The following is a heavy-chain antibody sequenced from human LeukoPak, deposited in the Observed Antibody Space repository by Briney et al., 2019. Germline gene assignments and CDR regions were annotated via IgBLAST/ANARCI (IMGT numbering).Heavy chain of an antibody. V-gene: IGHV3-30-3*01. J-gene: IGHJ3*02. CDR3: ARDGTSQNAFDI. Sequence: GGSLRLSCAASGFTFSSYAMHWVRQAPGKGLEWVAVISYDGSNKYYADSVKGRFTISRDNSKNTLYLQMNSLRAEDTAVYYCARDGTSQNAFDIWGQGTMVTVSS. CDR2: ISYDGSNK. CDR1: GFTFSSYA.